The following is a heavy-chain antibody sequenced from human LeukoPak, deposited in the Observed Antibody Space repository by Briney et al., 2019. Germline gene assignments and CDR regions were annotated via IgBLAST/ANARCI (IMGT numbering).Heavy chain of an antibody. CDR3: ASGQGWLTDH. V-gene: IGHV4-39*07. J-gene: IGHJ5*02. D-gene: IGHD5-12*01. CDR1: GGSIRSSYYY. Sequence: SETLSLTCTVSGGSIRSSYYYWGWIRQPPGKGLEWIGSIYDSGSTYYNPSLKSRVTISVDTSKNQFSLKLSSVTAADTAVYHCASGQGWLTDHWGRGTLVAVSS. CDR2: IYDSGST.